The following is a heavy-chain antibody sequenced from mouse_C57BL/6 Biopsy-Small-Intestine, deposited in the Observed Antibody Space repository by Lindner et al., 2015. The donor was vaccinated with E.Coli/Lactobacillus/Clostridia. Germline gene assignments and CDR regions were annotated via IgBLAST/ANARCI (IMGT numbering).Heavy chain of an antibody. V-gene: IGHV1-20*01. Sequence: VQLQESGPELVKPGDSVKISCKASGYSFTGYFMNWVMQSHGKSLEWIGRINPYNGDTFYNQKFKGKATLTVDKSSSTAHMELRSLTSEDSAVYYCARVGSSYGFAYWGQGTLVTVSA. D-gene: IGHD1-1*01. J-gene: IGHJ3*01. CDR3: ARVGSSYGFAY. CDR2: INPYNGDT. CDR1: GYSFTGYF.